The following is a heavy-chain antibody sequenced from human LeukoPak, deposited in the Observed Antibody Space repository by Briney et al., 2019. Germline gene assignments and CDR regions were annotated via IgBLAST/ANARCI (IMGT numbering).Heavy chain of an antibody. J-gene: IGHJ4*02. CDR1: GFTFSSYS. CDR3: AKADPVYCTNGVCFDY. D-gene: IGHD2-8*01. V-gene: IGHV3-21*01. Sequence: PGGSLRLSCAASGFTFSSYSMNWVRQAPGKGLEWVSSISSSSSYIYYADSVKGRFTISRDNAKNSLYLQMNSLRAEDTAVYYCAKADPVYCTNGVCFDYWGQGTLVTVSS. CDR2: ISSSSSYI.